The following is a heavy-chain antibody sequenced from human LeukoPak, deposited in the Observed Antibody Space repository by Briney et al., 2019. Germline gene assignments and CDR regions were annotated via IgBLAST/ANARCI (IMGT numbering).Heavy chain of an antibody. J-gene: IGHJ4*02. CDR2: IHSSGGST. CDR1: GYTFTSYY. V-gene: IGHV1-46*01. Sequence: ASVKLSCKSSGYTFTSYYMHWVRQAPGQGLEWMGIIHSSGGSTSYAQKFHGRVTMPLATSTSTVYMELSSLKSEDTAVYYCARSNNYYESSGYYAKSRRDFDYWGQGTLVTVSS. D-gene: IGHD3-22*01. CDR3: ARSNNYYESSGYYAKSRRDFDY.